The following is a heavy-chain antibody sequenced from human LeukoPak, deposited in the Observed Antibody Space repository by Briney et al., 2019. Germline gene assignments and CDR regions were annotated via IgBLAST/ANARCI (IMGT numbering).Heavy chain of an antibody. V-gene: IGHV4-38-2*02. D-gene: IGHD3-16*01. Sequence: SETLSLTCTVSGYSISSGYYWGWIRQPPGKGLEWIGGIYHSGSTYYNPSLKSRVTISVDTSKNQFSLKLSSVTAADTAVYYCARRAWGRNWFDPWGQGTLVTVSS. J-gene: IGHJ5*02. CDR2: IYHSGST. CDR3: ARRAWGRNWFDP. CDR1: GYSISSGYY.